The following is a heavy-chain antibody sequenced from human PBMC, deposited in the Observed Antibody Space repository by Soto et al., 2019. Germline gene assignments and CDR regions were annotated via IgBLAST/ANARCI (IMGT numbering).Heavy chain of an antibody. Sequence: EVQLLESGGGLVQPGGSLRLSCAASGFTFSSYAMSWVRQAPGKGLEWVSAISGSGGSTYYADSVKGRFTISRDNSKNTLYLQMNGLRAEETAVYYCAKDYRGGYDILTGYYTAGAFDIWGQGTMVTVSS. D-gene: IGHD3-9*01. CDR3: AKDYRGGYDILTGYYTAGAFDI. J-gene: IGHJ3*02. CDR1: GFTFSSYA. V-gene: IGHV3-23*01. CDR2: ISGSGGST.